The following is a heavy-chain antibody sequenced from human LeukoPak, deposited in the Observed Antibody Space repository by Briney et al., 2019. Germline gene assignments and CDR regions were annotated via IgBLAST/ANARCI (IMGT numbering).Heavy chain of an antibody. CDR2: ISSSSSYI. J-gene: IGHJ4*02. CDR3: ARQMATILDGILDY. Sequence: GGSLRLSCAASGFTFSSYSMNWVRQAPGKGLEWVSSISSSSSYIYYADSVKGRFTISRDNAKNSLYLQMNSLKTEDTALYYCARQMATILDGILDYWGQGTLVTVSS. D-gene: IGHD5-24*01. V-gene: IGHV3-21*01. CDR1: GFTFSSYS.